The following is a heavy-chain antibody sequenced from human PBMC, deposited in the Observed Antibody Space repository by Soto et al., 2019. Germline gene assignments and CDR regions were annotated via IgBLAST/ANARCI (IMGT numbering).Heavy chain of an antibody. Sequence: GGSWRRSCAASGFTFSTYGIHWVRQAPGKGLEWVAVIPHDDGSYKYYTESVKGRFTISRDNSKNTVYLEMSSLRTEDTGVYYCAKDKWRKLNLRGAMDVWGQGTTVTVAS. D-gene: IGHD1-26*01. V-gene: IGHV3-30*18. CDR2: IPHDDGSYK. CDR3: AKDKWRKLNLRGAMDV. J-gene: IGHJ6*02. CDR1: GFTFSTYG.